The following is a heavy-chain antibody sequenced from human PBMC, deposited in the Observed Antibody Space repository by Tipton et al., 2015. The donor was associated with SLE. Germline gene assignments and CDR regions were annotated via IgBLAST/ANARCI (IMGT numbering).Heavy chain of an antibody. J-gene: IGHJ6*02. V-gene: IGHV4-39*07. CDR3: ARLSFYYGVDV. CDR1: GGSITTDNYY. Sequence: TLSLTCTVSGGSITTDNYYWGWIRQPPGKGLEWIGSMFYTGNTYDNPSLRSRLTIAIDTSKNQFSLKLKSMTAADTAVYHCARLSFYYGVDVWGQGTMVTVSS. CDR2: MFYTGNT.